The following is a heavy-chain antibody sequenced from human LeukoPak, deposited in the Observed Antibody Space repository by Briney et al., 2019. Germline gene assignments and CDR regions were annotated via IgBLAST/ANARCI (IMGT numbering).Heavy chain of an antibody. CDR1: GFTFSSYG. CDR2: ISGSGGST. V-gene: IGHV3-23*01. D-gene: IGHD3-10*01. Sequence: PGGSLRLSCAASGFTFSSYGMSWVRQAPGKGLEWVSAISGSGGSTYYADSVKGRFTISRDNSKNTLYLQMNSLRAEDTAVYYCAKSSSRGVSPFFDYWGQGTLVTVSS. J-gene: IGHJ4*02. CDR3: AKSSSRGVSPFFDY.